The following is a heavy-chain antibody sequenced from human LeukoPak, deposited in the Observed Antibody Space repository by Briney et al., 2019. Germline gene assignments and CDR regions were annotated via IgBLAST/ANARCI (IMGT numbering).Heavy chain of an antibody. J-gene: IGHJ4*02. D-gene: IGHD2-2*01. CDR1: GCRFTSYW. CDR2: IYPGDSDT. Sequence: GASLKISCKGSGCRFTSYWIGWVRQLPGKGREWMGIIYPGDSDTSYSPSFQGQYTISADKSISTAYLQWSSLKASDTAMYYCARLGEVAVPAAEHWGQGTLVTVSS. V-gene: IGHV5-51*01. CDR3: ARLGEVAVPAAEH.